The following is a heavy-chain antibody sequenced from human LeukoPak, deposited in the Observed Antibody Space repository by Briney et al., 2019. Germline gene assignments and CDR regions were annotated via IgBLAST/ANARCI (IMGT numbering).Heavy chain of an antibody. CDR3: ARGGIAAAGRSFDY. V-gene: IGHV4-34*01. D-gene: IGHD6-13*01. CDR2: INHSGST. CDR1: GGSFSGYY. Sequence: SETLSLTCAVYGGSFSGYYWSWICQPPGKGLEWIGEINHSGSTNYNPSLKSRVTISVDTSKNQFSLKLSSVTAADTAVYYCARGGIAAAGRSFDYWGQGTLVTVSS. J-gene: IGHJ4*02.